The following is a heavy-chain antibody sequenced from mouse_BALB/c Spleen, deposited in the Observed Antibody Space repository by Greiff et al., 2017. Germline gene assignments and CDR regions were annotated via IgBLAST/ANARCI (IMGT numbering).Heavy chain of an antibody. CDR3: ARRGVTTGYYAMDY. V-gene: IGHV2-6-4*01. CDR1: GFSLTSYS. J-gene: IGHJ4*01. D-gene: IGHD2-2*01. CDR2: IWGGGST. Sequence: QVQLQQSGPGLVAPSQSLSITCTVSGFSLTSYSVNWVGQPPGKGLEWLGMIWGGGSTDYNSALKSGRSISKDNSKSQVFLKMNSLQTDDTAMYYCARRGVTTGYYAMDYWGQGTSVTVSS.